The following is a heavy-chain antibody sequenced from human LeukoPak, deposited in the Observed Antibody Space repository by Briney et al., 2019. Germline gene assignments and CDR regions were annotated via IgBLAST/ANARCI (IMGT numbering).Heavy chain of an antibody. J-gene: IGHJ4*02. CDR2: ISGSDGST. D-gene: IGHD1-1*01. CDR1: GFTFSSYA. CDR3: AKRWTGTTIGQQDY. V-gene: IGHV3-23*01. Sequence: PGGSLRLSCAASGFTFSSYAMSWVRQAPGKGLEWVSGISGSDGSTNYADSVKGRFTISRENSKNTLYLQMNSLRAEDTAVYYCAKRWTGTTIGQQDYWGQGTLVTVSS.